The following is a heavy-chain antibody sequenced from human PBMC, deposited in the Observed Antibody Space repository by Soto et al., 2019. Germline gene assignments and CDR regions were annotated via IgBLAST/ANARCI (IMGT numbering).Heavy chain of an antibody. CDR1: GYSFTSYW. V-gene: IGHV5-51*01. J-gene: IGHJ6*02. Sequence: GESLKISCKGSGYSFTSYWIGWVRQMPGKGLEWMGIIYPGDSDTRYSPSFQGQVTISADKSISTAYLQWSSLKASDTAMYYCVRPRGRKYYDFWSGYFDYYGMDVWGQGTTVTVSS. CDR3: VRPRGRKYYDFWSGYFDYYGMDV. D-gene: IGHD3-3*01. CDR2: IYPGDSDT.